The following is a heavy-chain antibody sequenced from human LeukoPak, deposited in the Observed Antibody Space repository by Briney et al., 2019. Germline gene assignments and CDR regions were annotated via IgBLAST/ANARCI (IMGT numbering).Heavy chain of an antibody. D-gene: IGHD1-26*01. J-gene: IGHJ4*02. CDR2: IYTSGST. V-gene: IGHV4-61*02. CDR1: GGSISSGSYY. CDR3: ARDDPSGSPSSYYFDY. Sequence: PSETLSLTCTVSGGSISSGSYYWSWIRQPAGKGLEWIGRIYTSGSTNYNPSLKSRVTISVDTSKNQFSLKLSSVTAADTAVYYCARDDPSGSPSSYYFDYWGQGTLVTVSS.